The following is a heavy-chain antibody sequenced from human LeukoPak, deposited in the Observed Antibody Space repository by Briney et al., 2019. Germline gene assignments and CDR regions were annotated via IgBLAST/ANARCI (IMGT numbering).Heavy chain of an antibody. CDR1: GFSVGTDY. CDR2: LHSGGAT. D-gene: IGHD3-3*01. J-gene: IGHJ3*01. V-gene: IGHV3-53*01. CDR3: ARGYDFWSGSSSGVFDV. Sequence: PGGSLRLSCEVSGFSVGTDYMTWIRQAPGKGLVWVSVLHSGGATFYADSVKGRFTISRDTSKNTVSLEMTNLRAEDTGVYYCARGYDFWSGSSSGVFDVWGQGTMVIVSS.